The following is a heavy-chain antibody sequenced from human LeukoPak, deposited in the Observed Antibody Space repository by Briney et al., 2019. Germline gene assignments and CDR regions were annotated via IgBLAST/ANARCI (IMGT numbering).Heavy chain of an antibody. J-gene: IGHJ4*02. D-gene: IGHD6-13*01. CDR3: AKVVEGYDYFDY. CDR1: GFAFHNYA. V-gene: IGHV3-9*01. Sequence: GGSLRLSCVGSGFAFHNYAMHWVRRPPGKGLEWVSAINWNSDTKAYADSVKGRFTISRDNSKNTLYLQMNSLRAEDTAVYYCAKVVEGYDYFDYWGQGTLVTVSS. CDR2: INWNSDTK.